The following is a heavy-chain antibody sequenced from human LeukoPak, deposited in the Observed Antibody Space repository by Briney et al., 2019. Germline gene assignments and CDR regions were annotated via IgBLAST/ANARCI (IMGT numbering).Heavy chain of an antibody. Sequence: GGSLRLSCAASGFPFSSYWMHWVRQAPGKGLLWVSRIYNDESRTTYADSVKGRFTISGDNAKNTLFLQMNSLTAEDTAVYYCARSGAGGAFDMWGRGTMVTVSS. D-gene: IGHD3-10*01. CDR3: ARSGAGGAFDM. CDR1: GFPFSSYW. V-gene: IGHV3-74*01. J-gene: IGHJ3*02. CDR2: IYNDESRT.